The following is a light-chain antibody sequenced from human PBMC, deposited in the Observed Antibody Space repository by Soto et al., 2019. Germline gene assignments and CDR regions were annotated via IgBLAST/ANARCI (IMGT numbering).Light chain of an antibody. CDR2: EVS. Sequence: QSVLTHPASVSWSPGQSIAISCTGTSSDVGAYNYVSWFQQYPGKAPKLMIYEVSNRPSGVSNRFSGSKSGNTASLTISGLQAEDEADYYCSSYTTSSNLVVFGGGTKVTVL. CDR3: SSYTTSSNLVV. CDR1: SSDVGAYNY. V-gene: IGLV2-14*01. J-gene: IGLJ2*01.